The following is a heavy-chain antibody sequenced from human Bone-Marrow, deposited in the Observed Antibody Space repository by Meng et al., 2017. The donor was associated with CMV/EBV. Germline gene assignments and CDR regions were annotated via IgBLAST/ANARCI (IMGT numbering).Heavy chain of an antibody. CDR3: AKLGAVAGPPRDYGMDV. J-gene: IGHJ6*02. CDR1: GFTFSSYG. Sequence: GESLKISCAASGFTFSSYGMHWVRQAPGKGLEWVAFIRYDGSNKYYADSVKGRFTISRDNSKNTLYLQMNSLRAEDTAVYYCAKLGAVAGPPRDYGMDVWGQGTTVTVSS. CDR2: IRYDGSNK. V-gene: IGHV3-30*02. D-gene: IGHD6-19*01.